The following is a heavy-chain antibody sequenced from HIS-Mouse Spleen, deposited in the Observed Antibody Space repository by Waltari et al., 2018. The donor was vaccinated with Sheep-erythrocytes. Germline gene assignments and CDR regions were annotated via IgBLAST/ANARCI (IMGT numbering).Heavy chain of an antibody. Sequence: EVQLVESGGGLIQPGGSLRLSCAASGFTVSTNHMSWVRQAPGKGLEWVSVIYSDGSTYYADSVKGRFTISRDNSKNTLYLQMNSLRAEDTAVYYCARGHPDYGDYDAFDIWGQGTMVTVSS. CDR1: GFTVSTNH. CDR3: ARGHPDYGDYDAFDI. J-gene: IGHJ3*02. CDR2: IYSDGST. V-gene: IGHV3-53*01. D-gene: IGHD4-17*01.